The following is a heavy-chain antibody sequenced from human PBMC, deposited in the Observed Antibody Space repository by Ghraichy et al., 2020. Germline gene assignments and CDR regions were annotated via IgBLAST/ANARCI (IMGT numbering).Heavy chain of an antibody. J-gene: IGHJ4*02. CDR2: IYHSGSS. CDR3: ARTTYSSSWAFLGY. Sequence: SETLSLTCAVSGGSISSSNWWSWVRQPPGKGLEWIGEIYHSGSSNYNPSLKSRVTISVDKSKNQFSLKLSSVTAADTALYYCARTTYSSSWAFLGYWGQGTLVTVSS. D-gene: IGHD6-13*01. CDR1: GGSISSSNW. V-gene: IGHV4-4*02.